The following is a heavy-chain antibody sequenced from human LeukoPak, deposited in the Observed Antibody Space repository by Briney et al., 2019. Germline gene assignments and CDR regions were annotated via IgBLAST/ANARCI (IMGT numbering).Heavy chain of an antibody. Sequence: ASVNVSCMASGYTFTSYGISWVRQAPGQELEWMGWISAYNGNTNYAQKLQGRVTMTTDTSTSTAYMELRSLRSDDTAVYYCARDGGPYDFWSGYLYYFDYWGQGTLVTVSS. V-gene: IGHV1-18*01. D-gene: IGHD3-3*01. CDR2: ISAYNGNT. J-gene: IGHJ4*02. CDR1: GYTFTSYG. CDR3: ARDGGPYDFWSGYLYYFDY.